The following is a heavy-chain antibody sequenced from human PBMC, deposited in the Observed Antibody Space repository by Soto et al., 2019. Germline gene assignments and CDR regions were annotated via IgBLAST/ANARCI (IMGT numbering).Heavy chain of an antibody. CDR2: INHSGST. CDR3: ASSGGGYCSSTSCYRHYYYYMDV. D-gene: IGHD2-2*01. Sequence: SETLSLTCAVYGGSFSGYYWSWIRQPPGKGLEWIGEINHSGSTNYNPSLKSRVTISVDTSKNQLSLKLRSVTAADTAVYYCASSGGGYCSSTSCYRHYYYYMDVWGKGTTVTVSS. V-gene: IGHV4-34*01. CDR1: GGSFSGYY. J-gene: IGHJ6*03.